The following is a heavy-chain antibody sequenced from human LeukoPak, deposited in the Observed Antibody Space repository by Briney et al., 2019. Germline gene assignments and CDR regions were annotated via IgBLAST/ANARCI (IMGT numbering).Heavy chain of an antibody. V-gene: IGHV3-21*01. D-gene: IGHD2-15*01. CDR3: AREEDCSGGSCYFQDYGMDV. Sequence: GGSLRLPCAASGFTFSSYSMNWVRQAPGKGLEWVSSISSSSSYIYYADSVKGRFTISRDNAKNSLYLQMNSLRAEDTAVYYCAREEDCSGGSCYFQDYGMDVWGQGTTVTVSS. J-gene: IGHJ6*02. CDR1: GFTFSSYS. CDR2: ISSSSSYI.